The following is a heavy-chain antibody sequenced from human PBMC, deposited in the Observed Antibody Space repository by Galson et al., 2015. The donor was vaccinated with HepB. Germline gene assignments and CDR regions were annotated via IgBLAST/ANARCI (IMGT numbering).Heavy chain of an antibody. CDR3: AKDCYIVATQIYGMDV. D-gene: IGHD5-12*01. V-gene: IGHV3-23*01. J-gene: IGHJ6*02. CDR1: GFTFSSYA. Sequence: SLRLSCAASGFTFSSYAMSWVRQAPGKGLEWVSGITGSGGNIYYADSVKGRFTISRDNSKTTLYLQMNSLRAEDTAVYYCAKDCYIVATQIYGMDVGGQGTTVTVSS. CDR2: ITGSGGNI.